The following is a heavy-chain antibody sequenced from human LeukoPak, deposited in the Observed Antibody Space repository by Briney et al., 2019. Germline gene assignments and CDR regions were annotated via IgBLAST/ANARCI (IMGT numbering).Heavy chain of an antibody. Sequence: PSETLSLTCTVSGGSISSYYWSWIRQPPGKGLEWIGYIYTSGSTNYNPSLKSRVTISVDTSKNQFSLKLSSVTAADTAVYYCARANYDILTGYYTGYYYMDVWGKGTTVTVSS. D-gene: IGHD3-9*01. CDR1: GGSISSYY. CDR3: ARANYDILTGYYTGYYYMDV. V-gene: IGHV4-4*09. CDR2: IYTSGST. J-gene: IGHJ6*03.